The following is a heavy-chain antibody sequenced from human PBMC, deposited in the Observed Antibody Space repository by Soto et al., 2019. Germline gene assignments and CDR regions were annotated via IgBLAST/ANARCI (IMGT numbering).Heavy chain of an antibody. CDR3: ARYKREEPSPGVHYYSYGMDV. CDR2: TYYRSKWYN. D-gene: IGHD1-1*01. CDR1: GDSVSSNSAA. J-gene: IGHJ6*02. Sequence: PSQTLSLTCAISGDSVSSNSAAWNWIRQSPSRGLEWLGRTYYRSKWYNDYAVSVKSRITINPDTSKNQFSLQLNSVTPEDTAVYYCARYKREEPSPGVHYYSYGMDVWGQGTTLTVSS. V-gene: IGHV6-1*01.